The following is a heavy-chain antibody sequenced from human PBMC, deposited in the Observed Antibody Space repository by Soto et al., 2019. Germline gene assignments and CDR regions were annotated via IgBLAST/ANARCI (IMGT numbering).Heavy chain of an antibody. V-gene: IGHV3-73*02. Sequence: EVQLVESGGGLVQPGGSLKLSCAASGFPYSGSSMHWVRQASGKGLEWVGRIQNKANTYATAYAASVKGRFTISRDDSMNTAYLQMNRLKTEDTAVYYCNGAYGRSNYCYGMDVWGQWTTVTVSS. CDR2: IQNKANTYAT. CDR3: NGAYGRSNYCYGMDV. CDR1: GFPYSGSS. J-gene: IGHJ6*02. D-gene: IGHD6-6*01.